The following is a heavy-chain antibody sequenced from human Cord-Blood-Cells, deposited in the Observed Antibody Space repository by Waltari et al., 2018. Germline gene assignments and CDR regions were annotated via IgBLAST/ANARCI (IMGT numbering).Heavy chain of an antibody. CDR2: IYHSGST. Sequence: QVQLPESGPGLVKTSGTLSLTCAVSGGSVSRSKWWSWLRQPPGKGLEWIGEIYHSGSTHYNPSLKSRVTISVDKSKNQFSLKLSSVTAADTAVYYCARSGSYSGAFDIWGQGTMVTVSS. D-gene: IGHD1-26*01. J-gene: IGHJ3*02. CDR3: ARSGSYSGAFDI. CDR1: GGSVSRSKW. V-gene: IGHV4-4*02.